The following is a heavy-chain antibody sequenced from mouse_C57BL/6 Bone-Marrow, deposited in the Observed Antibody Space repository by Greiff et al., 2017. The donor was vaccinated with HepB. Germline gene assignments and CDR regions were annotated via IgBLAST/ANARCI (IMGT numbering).Heavy chain of an antibody. Sequence: QVQLQQPGAELVKPGASVKMSCKASGYTFTSYWITWVKQRPGQGLEWIGDIYPGSGSTNYNEKFKSKATLTVDTSSSTAYMQLSSLTSEDSAVYYCAREDDYGAGFAYWGQGTLVTVSA. J-gene: IGHJ3*01. D-gene: IGHD2-4*01. CDR1: GYTFTSYW. V-gene: IGHV1-55*01. CDR2: IYPGSGST. CDR3: AREDDYGAGFAY.